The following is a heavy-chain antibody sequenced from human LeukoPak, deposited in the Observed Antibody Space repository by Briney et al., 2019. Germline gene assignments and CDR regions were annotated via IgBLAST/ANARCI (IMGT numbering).Heavy chain of an antibody. V-gene: IGHV4-61*02. CDR1: GGSISSGSYY. J-gene: IGHJ6*03. CDR3: AGGAYSSSWYSYYYYYMDV. D-gene: IGHD6-13*01. Sequence: SETLSLTCTVSGGSISSGSYYWSWIRQPAGKGLEWIGRIYTSGSTNYNPSLKSRVTISVDTSKNQFSLKLSSVTVADTAVYYCAGGAYSSSWYSYYYYYMDVWGKGTTVTVSS. CDR2: IYTSGST.